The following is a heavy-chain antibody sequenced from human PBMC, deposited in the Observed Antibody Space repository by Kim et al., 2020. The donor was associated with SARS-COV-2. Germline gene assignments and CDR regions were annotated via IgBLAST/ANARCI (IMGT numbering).Heavy chain of an antibody. J-gene: IGHJ3*02. CDR3: TRVNPIASGWYDAFDI. CDR1: GFTFSGST. V-gene: IGHV3-73*01. D-gene: IGHD6-19*01. CDR2: IRSKANSYAT. Sequence: GGSLRLSCAASGFTFSGSTMHWVRQASGKGLEWVGRIRSKANSYATAYAASVKNRFTISRDDSKNTAYLQMNSLKTEDTAVYYCTRVNPIASGWYDAFDIWGQGTMVTVSS.